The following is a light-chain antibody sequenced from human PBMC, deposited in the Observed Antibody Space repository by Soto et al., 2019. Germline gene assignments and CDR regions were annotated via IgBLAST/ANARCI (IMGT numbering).Light chain of an antibody. CDR2: DAS. J-gene: IGKJ4*01. V-gene: IGKV1-16*02. CDR3: QQYHNYPVT. CDR1: QEISNH. Sequence: DIPMTPSPSSLSASVGDRVTITCRASQEISNHLAWFQQKPGKPPKSLIYDASSLQSGVPSKFSGSGSGTDFTLTISSLQPEDFATYYCQQYHNYPVTFGGGTKVEIK.